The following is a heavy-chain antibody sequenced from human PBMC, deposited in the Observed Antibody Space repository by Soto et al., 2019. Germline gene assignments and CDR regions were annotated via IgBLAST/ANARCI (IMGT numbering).Heavy chain of an antibody. CDR3: AREGYSGYDSLLYFDY. CDR2: ISAYNGNT. CDR1: GYTFTSYG. J-gene: IGHJ4*02. D-gene: IGHD5-12*01. Sequence: GASVKVSCKASGYTFTSYGISWVRQAPGQGLEWMGWISAYNGNTNYAQKLQGRVTMTTDTSTSTAYMELRSLRSDDTAVYYCAREGYSGYDSLLYFDYWGQGTLDTVSS. V-gene: IGHV1-18*01.